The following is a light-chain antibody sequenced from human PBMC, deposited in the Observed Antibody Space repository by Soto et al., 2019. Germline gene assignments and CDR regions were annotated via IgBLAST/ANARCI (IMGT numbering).Light chain of an antibody. Sequence: QAVVTHEPSLTVSPGGTVTLTCGSSTGAVTSGHYPYWFQQKPGQAPRTLIYDTSSKHSWTPARFSGSLLGGKAALTLSGAQPEDEAEYYCLLSYSGARLYVFGTGTKVTVL. V-gene: IGLV7-46*01. CDR3: LLSYSGARLYV. CDR2: DTS. J-gene: IGLJ1*01. CDR1: TGAVTSGHY.